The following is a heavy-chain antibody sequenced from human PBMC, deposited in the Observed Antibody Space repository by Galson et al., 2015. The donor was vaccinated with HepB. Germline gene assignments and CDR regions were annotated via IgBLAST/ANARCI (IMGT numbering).Heavy chain of an antibody. V-gene: IGHV1-18*04. D-gene: IGHD2-15*01. CDR1: GYTFSSYS. J-gene: IGHJ5*02. CDR2: ISAYSRDI. Sequence: SVKVSCKASGYTFSSYSITWVRQAPGQGLEWMGRISAYSRDIAYARQLQGRVTMTTDTSTSTTYMELKSLRSDDTAVYYCARGALVVVVDATQNNWFDPWGQGTLVTVSS. CDR3: ARGALVVVVDATQNNWFDP.